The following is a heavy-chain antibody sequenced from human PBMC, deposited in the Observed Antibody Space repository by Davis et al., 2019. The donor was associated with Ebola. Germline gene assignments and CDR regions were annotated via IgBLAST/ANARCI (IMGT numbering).Heavy chain of an antibody. Sequence: MPSETLSLTCAVYGGSFSGYYWSWIRQPPGKGLEWIGEINHSGSTNYNPSLKSRVTISVDTSKNQFSLKLSSVTAADTAVYYCARRYDFWSGYYLYYYYGMDVWGQGTTVTVSS. J-gene: IGHJ6*02. CDR1: GGSFSGYY. D-gene: IGHD3-3*01. V-gene: IGHV4-34*01. CDR3: ARRYDFWSGYYLYYYYGMDV. CDR2: INHSGST.